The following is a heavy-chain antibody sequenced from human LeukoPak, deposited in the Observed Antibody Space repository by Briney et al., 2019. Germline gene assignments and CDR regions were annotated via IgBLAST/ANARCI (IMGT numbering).Heavy chain of an antibody. Sequence: GGSLRLSCAASGFTFSRYGMHWVRQAPGKGLEWVAFIRYDGSNKYYADSVKGRFTISRDNSKNTLYLQMNSLRAEDTAVYYCAKESGVLWFGVFDYWGQGTLVTVSS. V-gene: IGHV3-30*02. CDR2: IRYDGSNK. CDR3: AKESGVLWFGVFDY. CDR1: GFTFSRYG. D-gene: IGHD3-10*01. J-gene: IGHJ4*02.